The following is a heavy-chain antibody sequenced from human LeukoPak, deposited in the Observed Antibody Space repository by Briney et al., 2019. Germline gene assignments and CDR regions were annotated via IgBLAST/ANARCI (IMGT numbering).Heavy chain of an antibody. CDR1: GFTLSDYA. Sequence: GGSLRLSCAASGFTLSDYAMSWVRQAPGKGLAWVSAICGSGVTAYYAAPVKGRFTPSRENSKNTLYLQTNILKAGDAAVYYRLKCSPGGEHIVCVPGYWGQGTLVTVSS. V-gene: IGHV3-23*01. D-gene: IGHD5/OR15-5a*01. CDR3: LKCSPGGEHIVCVPGY. J-gene: IGHJ4*02. CDR2: ICGSGVTA.